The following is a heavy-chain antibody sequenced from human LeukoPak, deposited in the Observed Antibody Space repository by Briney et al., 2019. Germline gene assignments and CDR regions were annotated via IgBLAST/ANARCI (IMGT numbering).Heavy chain of an antibody. J-gene: IGHJ4*02. Sequence: GGSLRLSCAASGFTFTSYSMNWVRQAPGKGLEWVSAISGSGGSTYYADSVKGRFTISRDNSKNTLYLQMNSLRAEDTAVYYCAKDRYYYDSSGYQDYWGQGTLVTVSS. CDR2: ISGSGGST. CDR3: AKDRYYYDSSGYQDY. CDR1: GFTFTSYS. V-gene: IGHV3-23*01. D-gene: IGHD3-22*01.